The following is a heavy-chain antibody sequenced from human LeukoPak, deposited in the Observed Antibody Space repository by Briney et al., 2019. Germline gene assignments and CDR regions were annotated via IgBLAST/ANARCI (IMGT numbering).Heavy chain of an antibody. CDR2: ISAYNGNT. J-gene: IGHJ5*02. Sequence: ASVKVSCKASGYTFTSYGISWVRQAPGQGLEWMGWISAYNGNTNYVQKLQGRVTMTTDTSTSTAYMELRSLRSDDTAVYYCARDSHDILTGMNWFDPWGQGTLVTVSS. CDR1: GYTFTSYG. D-gene: IGHD3-9*01. CDR3: ARDSHDILTGMNWFDP. V-gene: IGHV1-18*01.